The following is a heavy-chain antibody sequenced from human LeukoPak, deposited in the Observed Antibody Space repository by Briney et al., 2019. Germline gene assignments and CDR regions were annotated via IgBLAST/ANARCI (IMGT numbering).Heavy chain of an antibody. CDR3: ARVAPNRRYCSGGSCLNYFDY. CDR2: INAGNGNT. J-gene: IGHJ4*02. V-gene: IGHV1-3*01. D-gene: IGHD2-15*01. Sequence: ASVKVSCKASGYTFTNYAMHWVRQAPGQRLEWMGWINAGNGNTKYSQEFQGRVTMTTDTSTSTAYMELRSLRSDDTAVYYCARVAPNRRYCSGGSCLNYFDYWGQGTLVTVSS. CDR1: GYTFTNYA.